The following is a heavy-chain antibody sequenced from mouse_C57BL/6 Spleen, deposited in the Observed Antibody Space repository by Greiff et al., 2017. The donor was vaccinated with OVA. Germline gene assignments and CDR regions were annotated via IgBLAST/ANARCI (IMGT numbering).Heavy chain of an antibody. J-gene: IGHJ1*03. D-gene: IGHD2-1*01. CDR1: TSYW. Sequence: QVQLQQPGTELVKPGASVKLSFTSYWMHWVKQRPGQGLEWIGNINPSNGGTNYNEKFKSKATLTVDKSSSTAYMQLSSLTSEDSAVYYCARWGYYGNYRVYWYFDVWGTGTTVTVSS. CDR3: ARWGYYGNYRVYWYFDV. V-gene: IGHV1-53*01. CDR2: INPSNGGT.